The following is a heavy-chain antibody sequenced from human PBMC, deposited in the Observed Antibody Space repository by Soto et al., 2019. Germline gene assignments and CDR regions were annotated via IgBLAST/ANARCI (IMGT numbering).Heavy chain of an antibody. J-gene: IGHJ5*02. Sequence: PSETLSLTCTVSGGSISNYYWSWIRQPAGKGLQWIGRIYTSGNTNYNPSLKGRVTMSVDMSKNQFSLKLSSVAAADTAVYYCARGDCSSTSCYRGYPLDPWGQGTLVTVSS. CDR2: IYTSGNT. D-gene: IGHD2-2*01. CDR3: ARGDCSSTSCYRGYPLDP. CDR1: GGSISNYY. V-gene: IGHV4-4*07.